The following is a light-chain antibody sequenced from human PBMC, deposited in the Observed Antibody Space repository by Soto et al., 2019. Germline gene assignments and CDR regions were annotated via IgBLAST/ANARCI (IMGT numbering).Light chain of an antibody. Sequence: EIVLTQSPGTLSLSPGDRAALSCWASQSLSNNFLAWYQQKPGQAPRLLIYGASNRATGIPDRFGGSASGTDFTLTISRLEPEDSAMYYCQQYGTAPITFGQGTRLEI. J-gene: IGKJ5*01. V-gene: IGKV3-20*01. CDR1: QSLSNNF. CDR2: GAS. CDR3: QQYGTAPIT.